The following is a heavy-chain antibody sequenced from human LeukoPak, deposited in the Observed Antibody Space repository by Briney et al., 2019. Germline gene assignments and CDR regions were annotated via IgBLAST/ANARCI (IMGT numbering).Heavy chain of an antibody. CDR3: AKHLWRDLLWFGEGYYFGY. V-gene: IGHV3-30*02. CDR1: GFTFSSYG. CDR2: IRYDGSNK. J-gene: IGHJ4*02. Sequence: GGSLRLSCAASGFTFSSYGMHWVRQAPGKGLEWVAFIRYDGSNKYYADSVKGRFTISRDNSKNTLYLQMNSLRADDTAVYYCAKHLWRDLLWFGEGYYFGYWGQGTLVTVSS. D-gene: IGHD3-10*01.